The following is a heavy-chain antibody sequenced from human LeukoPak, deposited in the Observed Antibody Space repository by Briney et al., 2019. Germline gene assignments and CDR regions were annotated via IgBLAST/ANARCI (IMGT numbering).Heavy chain of an antibody. J-gene: IGHJ6*02. CDR1: GGSISSYY. D-gene: IGHD6-19*01. CDR3: ARDAYSSGWYGMDV. V-gene: IGHV4-59*01. CDR2: IYYSGST. Sequence: SETLSLTCTVSGGSISSYYWSWIRQPPGKGLEWIGYIYYSGSTNYDPSLKSRVTISVDTSKNQFSLKLNSVTAADTAVYYCARDAYSSGWYGMDVWGQGTTVTVSS.